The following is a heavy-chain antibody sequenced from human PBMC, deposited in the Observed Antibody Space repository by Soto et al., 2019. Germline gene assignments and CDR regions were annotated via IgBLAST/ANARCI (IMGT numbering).Heavy chain of an antibody. J-gene: IGHJ4*02. CDR3: AARACSDGSCYPFDY. V-gene: IGHV3-33*01. D-gene: IGHD2-15*01. Sequence: GESLKISCAASGFTFSSYGMHWVRQAPGKGLEWVAVIWYDGSNKYYADSVKGRFTISRDNSKNTLYLQMNSLRAEDTAVYYCAARACSDGSCYPFDYWGQGTLVTVSS. CDR1: GFTFSSYG. CDR2: IWYDGSNK.